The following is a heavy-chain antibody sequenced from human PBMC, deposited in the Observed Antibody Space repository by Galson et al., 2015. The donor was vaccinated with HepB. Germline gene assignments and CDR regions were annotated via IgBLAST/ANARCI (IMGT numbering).Heavy chain of an antibody. V-gene: IGHV3-30-3*01. J-gene: IGHJ1*01. CDR2: ISYDGLNQ. CDR3: AREAEYCSRTRCDVRGKYFQH. Sequence: SLRLSCAASGFIFSSFALRWIRQAPGKGLEWVAVISYDGLNQNYADSVKGRSTFSRDNAKNTLYLPMIGLSAEDTAVYYCAREAEYCSRTRCDVRGKYFQHWGEGSLVTVSS. D-gene: IGHD2-2*01. CDR1: GFIFSSFA.